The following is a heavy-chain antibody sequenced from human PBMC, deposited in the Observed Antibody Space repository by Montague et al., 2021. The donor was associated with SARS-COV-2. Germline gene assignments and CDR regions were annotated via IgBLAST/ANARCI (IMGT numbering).Heavy chain of an antibody. D-gene: IGHD3-22*01. CDR2: ISYDRRHK. V-gene: IGHV3-30*04. CDR3: ASAPDYSDTSGYFFDF. Sequence: SRSLSFSASGFPFSRYAIHWVRQSPGKGLEWVSFISYDRRHKYYADSVKGRFTISRDNSKNTLYLQMNSLRAEDTAVYYCASAPDYSDTSGYFFDFCGQGTTVTVSS. J-gene: IGHJ4*02. CDR1: GFPFSRYA.